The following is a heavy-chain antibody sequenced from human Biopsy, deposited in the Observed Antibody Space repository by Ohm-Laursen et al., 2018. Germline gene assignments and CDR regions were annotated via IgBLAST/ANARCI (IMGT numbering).Heavy chain of an antibody. Sequence: GTLSLTCTVSGGSISSSTTYYWAWLRQPPGKGLEWIGSIYNTETTFYNPSLKSRVTISVDTSTNQFSLKVSSVNAADTALYFCARHPTGFWFDPWGHGTLVTVSS. J-gene: IGHJ5*02. CDR2: IYNTETT. CDR3: ARHPTGFWFDP. V-gene: IGHV4-39*01. CDR1: GGSISSSTTYY.